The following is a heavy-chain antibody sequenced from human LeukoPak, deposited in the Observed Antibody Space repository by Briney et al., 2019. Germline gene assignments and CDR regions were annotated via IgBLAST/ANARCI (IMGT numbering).Heavy chain of an antibody. Sequence: GGSLRLSCAASGFSFSTHAMSWVRQAPGRGLEWVSSSAASTNSADSVQGRFTISRDNSKNTLYLQMNSLRAEDTAVYYCARDHNYAFDNWGQGTLVSVPS. D-gene: IGHD1-1*01. CDR1: GFSFSTHA. CDR3: ARDHNYAFDN. CDR2: SAAST. V-gene: IGHV3-23*01. J-gene: IGHJ4*02.